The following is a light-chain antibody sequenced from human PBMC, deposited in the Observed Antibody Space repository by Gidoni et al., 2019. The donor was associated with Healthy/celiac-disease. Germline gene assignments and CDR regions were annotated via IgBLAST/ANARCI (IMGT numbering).Light chain of an antibody. CDR3: QSYDSSLSGYVV. V-gene: IGLV1-40*01. CDR2: GNS. CDR1: SSHIGAGYD. Sequence: SVLPPPPSVSGAPGQRVTISCTGSSSHIGAGYDVHWYQQLPGTAPKLLIYGNSNRPSGVPDRFSGSKSGTSASLANTGLQAEDEADYYCQSYDSSLSGYVVFGGGTKLTVL. J-gene: IGLJ2*01.